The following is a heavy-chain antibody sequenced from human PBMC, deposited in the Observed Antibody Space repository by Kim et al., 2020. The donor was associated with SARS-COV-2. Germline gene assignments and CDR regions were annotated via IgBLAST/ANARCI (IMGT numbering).Heavy chain of an antibody. Sequence: GGSLRLSCAASGFTFSNAWMSWVRQAPGKGLEWVGRIKSKTDGGTTDYAAPVKGRFTISRDDSKNTLYLQMNSLKTEDTAVYYCTTEYYYGSGSYLRNYYYHGMDVWGQGTTVTVSS. J-gene: IGHJ6*02. V-gene: IGHV3-15*01. CDR2: IKSKTDGGTT. D-gene: IGHD3-10*01. CDR3: TTEYYYGSGSYLRNYYYHGMDV. CDR1: GFTFSNAW.